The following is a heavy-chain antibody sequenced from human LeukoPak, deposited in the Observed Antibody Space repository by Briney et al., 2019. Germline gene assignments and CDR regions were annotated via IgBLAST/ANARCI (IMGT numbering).Heavy chain of an antibody. CDR3: ARGAVPAAIRYYYMDV. V-gene: IGHV1-8*03. Sequence: ASVKVPCKASGYTFTSYDINWVRQATGQGLEWMGWMNPNSGNTGYAQKFQGRVTITRNTSISTAYMELSSLRSEDTAVYYCARGAVPAAIRYYYMDVWGKGTTVTVSS. CDR2: MNPNSGNT. CDR1: GYTFTSYD. D-gene: IGHD2-2*02. J-gene: IGHJ6*03.